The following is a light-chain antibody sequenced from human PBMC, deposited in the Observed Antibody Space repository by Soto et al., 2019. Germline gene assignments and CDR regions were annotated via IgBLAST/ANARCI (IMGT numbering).Light chain of an antibody. CDR2: GAS. J-gene: IGKJ1*01. CDR3: QQHKNWPLT. Sequence: EIVMTQSPATLSVSTGGRATLSCRASQSISDTLAWYQQKPGQAPRLLIHGASTRATGFPSRFSGSGSGTDFTLTISSLQSEEFAVYYCQQHKNWPLTFGQGTKVEIK. V-gene: IGKV3-15*01. CDR1: QSISDT.